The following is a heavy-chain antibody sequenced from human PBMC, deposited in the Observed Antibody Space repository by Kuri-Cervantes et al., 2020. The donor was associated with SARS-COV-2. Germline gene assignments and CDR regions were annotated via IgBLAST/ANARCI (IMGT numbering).Heavy chain of an antibody. CDR2: ISAYNGNT. CDR1: GYTFTSYG. V-gene: IGHV1-18*04. CDR3: ARGKMGIAAAGTTGGYYYYYRDV. Sequence: ASAKVSCKAPGYTFTSYGISWVRQAPGQGLEWMGWISAYNGNTNYAQKLQGRVTMTTDTSTSTAYMELRSLRSDDTAVYYCARGKMGIAAAGTTGGYYYYYRDVWGKGTTVTVSS. D-gene: IGHD6-13*01. J-gene: IGHJ6*03.